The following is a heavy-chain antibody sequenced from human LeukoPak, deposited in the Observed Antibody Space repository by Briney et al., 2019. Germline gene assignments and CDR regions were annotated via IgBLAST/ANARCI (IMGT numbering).Heavy chain of an antibody. CDR3: AKDKDPWKSTAISDFDY. CDR2: IRYDGTNK. Sequence: GGSLRLSCAASGFTFSTYGMHWVRQAPGKGLEWVAFIRYDGTNKYYGDSVKGRFTISRDNSKNTLYPQMNSLRGEDTAVYFCAKDKDPWKSTAISDFDYWGQGILVTVSS. J-gene: IGHJ4*02. CDR1: GFTFSTYG. D-gene: IGHD1-1*01. V-gene: IGHV3-30*02.